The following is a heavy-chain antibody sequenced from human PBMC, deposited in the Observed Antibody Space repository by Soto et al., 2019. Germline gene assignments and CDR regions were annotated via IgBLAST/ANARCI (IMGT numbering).Heavy chain of an antibody. V-gene: IGHV3-30-3*01. Sequence: QVQLVESGGGVVQPGRSLRLSCAASGFTFSRYTMHWVRQAPGKGLEWVAVISSDESNKYYADSVKGRFTISRDNSKSTLYLQMSSLRAEDTAMYYCAGEIVVVPTARGDFWGQGTLVTVSS. CDR1: GFTFSRYT. CDR3: AGEIVVVPTARGDF. D-gene: IGHD2-2*01. J-gene: IGHJ4*02. CDR2: ISSDESNK.